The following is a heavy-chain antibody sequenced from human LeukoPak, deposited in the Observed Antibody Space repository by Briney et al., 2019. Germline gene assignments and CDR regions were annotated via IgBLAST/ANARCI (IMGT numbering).Heavy chain of an antibody. CDR1: GFTFHNNG. CDR2: ISGSSRST. CDR3: AKGNTYYYDSSGYYFDI. J-gene: IGHJ3*02. D-gene: IGHD3-22*01. Sequence: GGSLRLSCAASGFTFHNNGMSWVRQAPGKGLEWVSAISGSSRSTYHAESVKGRFTISRDNSKNTLFLQMNSLRAEDTAVYYCAKGNTYYYDSSGYYFDIWGQGTMVTVSS. V-gene: IGHV3-23*01.